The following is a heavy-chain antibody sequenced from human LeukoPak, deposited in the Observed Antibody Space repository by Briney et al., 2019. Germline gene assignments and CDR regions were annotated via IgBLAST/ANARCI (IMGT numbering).Heavy chain of an antibody. CDR1: GFTFSSYS. CDR3: ATATEGYYGSGSYSEGDY. D-gene: IGHD3-10*01. CDR2: ISSSSSYI. J-gene: IGHJ4*02. V-gene: IGHV3-21*01. Sequence: GGSLRLSCAASGFTFSSYSMNWVRRAPGKGLEWVSSISSSSSYIYYADSVKGRFTISRDNAKNSLYLQMNSLRAEDTAVYYCATATEGYYGSGSYSEGDYWGQGTLVTVSS.